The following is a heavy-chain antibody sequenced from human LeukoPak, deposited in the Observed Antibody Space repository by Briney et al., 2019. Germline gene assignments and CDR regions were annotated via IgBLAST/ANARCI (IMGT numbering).Heavy chain of an antibody. CDR2: IYYSGST. J-gene: IGHJ4*02. V-gene: IGHV4-39*01. CDR3: ATTVTTRYYFDY. D-gene: IGHD4-17*01. CDR1: GGSIRGSNFY. Sequence: PSETLSLTCTVSGGSIRGSNFYWGWIRQPPGKGLEWLGNIYYSGSTYYNPSLKSRVTIHVDTYKSRFSLRLSSVTAADTAVYYCATTVTTRYYFDYWGQGALVTVSS.